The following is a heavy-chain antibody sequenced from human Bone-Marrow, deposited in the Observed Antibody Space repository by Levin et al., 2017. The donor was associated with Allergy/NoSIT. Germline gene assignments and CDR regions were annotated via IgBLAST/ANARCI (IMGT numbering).Heavy chain of an antibody. J-gene: IGHJ6*02. V-gene: IGHV1-69*01. Sequence: PGGSLRLSCKASGGTFSSYAISWVRQAPGQGLEWMGGIIPIFGTANYAQKFQGRVTITADESTSTAYMELSSLRSEDTAVYYCARAPLYSSGWLHPNPTIYYYYYGMDVWGQGTTVTVSS. CDR1: GGTFSSYA. D-gene: IGHD6-19*01. CDR3: ARAPLYSSGWLHPNPTIYYYYYGMDV. CDR2: IIPIFGTA.